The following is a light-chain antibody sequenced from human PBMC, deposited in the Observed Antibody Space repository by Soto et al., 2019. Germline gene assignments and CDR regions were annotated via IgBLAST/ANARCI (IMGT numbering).Light chain of an antibody. V-gene: IGKV3-20*01. CDR3: HQYGSSPRT. CDR2: GAY. J-gene: IGKJ1*01. Sequence: EIVLTQSPGTLSLSPGETATLSCRASQSVSSSYLAWYQQKPGQAPRLLIFGAYNRATGIPDRFSGSGSGIDFTLTISRLEPEDFAVFYCHQYGSSPRTFGQGTKVEIK. CDR1: QSVSSSY.